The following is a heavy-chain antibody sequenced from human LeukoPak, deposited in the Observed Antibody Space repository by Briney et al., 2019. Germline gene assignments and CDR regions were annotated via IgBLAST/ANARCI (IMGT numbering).Heavy chain of an antibody. Sequence: ASVKVSCKASGYTFTSYGISWVRQAPGQGLEWMGWISAYNGNTNYAQKLQGRVAMTTDTSTSTAYMELRSLRSDDTAVYYCARAGETIFGAPNWFDPWGQGTLVTVSS. V-gene: IGHV1-18*01. D-gene: IGHD3-3*01. CDR2: ISAYNGNT. J-gene: IGHJ5*02. CDR3: ARAGETIFGAPNWFDP. CDR1: GYTFTSYG.